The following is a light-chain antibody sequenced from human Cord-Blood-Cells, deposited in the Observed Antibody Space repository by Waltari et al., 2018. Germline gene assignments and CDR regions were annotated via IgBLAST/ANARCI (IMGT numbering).Light chain of an antibody. CDR2: EGS. CDR3: CSYAGSVV. J-gene: IGLJ2*01. V-gene: IGLV2-23*01. Sequence: QSALPQPASVPGSPGQSITISCTGTSSDVGSYNLVSWYQQHPGKAPKLMIYEGSKRPSGVSNRFSGSKSGNTASLTISGLQAEDEADYYCCSYAGSVVFGGGTKLTVL. CDR1: SSDVGSYNL.